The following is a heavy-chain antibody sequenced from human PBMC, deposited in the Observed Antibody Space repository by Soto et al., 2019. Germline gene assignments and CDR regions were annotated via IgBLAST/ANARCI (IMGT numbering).Heavy chain of an antibody. Sequence: RAYCWLGCRQLPGKEMEWIEEINHRGSTKYNPSLQSRVTISVDPPKNQISLKWSSVTAADTTVYYWASGKSIFDVAGPSSYKGIDFWVQGTTLTVS. CDR1: RAYC. D-gene: IGHD6-19*01. CDR2: INHRGST. J-gene: IGHJ6*02. V-gene: IGHV4-34*01. CDR3: ASGKSIFDVAGPSSYKGIDF.